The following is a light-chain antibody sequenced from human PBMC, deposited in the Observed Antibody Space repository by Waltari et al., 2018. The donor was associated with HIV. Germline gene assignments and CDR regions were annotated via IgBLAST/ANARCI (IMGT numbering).Light chain of an antibody. CDR3: QQNAGSPPYS. V-gene: IGKV3-20*01. Sequence: VLTQSPGTLSLSPGERATIPCRASQGVSSSYLAWYQQKPGQAPRLLMYGASSRATGIPDRFSGSGSGTDFTLTISRLEPEDFAVYYCQQNAGSPPYSFGQGTKLESK. CDR1: QGVSSSY. J-gene: IGKJ2*03. CDR2: GAS.